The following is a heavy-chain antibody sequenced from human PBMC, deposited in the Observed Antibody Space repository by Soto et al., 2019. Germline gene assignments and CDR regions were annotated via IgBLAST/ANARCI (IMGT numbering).Heavy chain of an antibody. J-gene: IGHJ4*02. CDR3: ARGRYRSSWFGRYFDY. V-gene: IGHV4-31*03. D-gene: IGHD6-13*01. Sequence: SETLSLTCTVSGGSISSGGYYWSWIRQHPGKGLEWIGYIYYSGSTYYNPSLKSRVTISVDTSKNQFSLKLSSVTAADTAVYYCARGRYRSSWFGRYFDYWGQATLVTVSS. CDR1: GGSISSGGYY. CDR2: IYYSGST.